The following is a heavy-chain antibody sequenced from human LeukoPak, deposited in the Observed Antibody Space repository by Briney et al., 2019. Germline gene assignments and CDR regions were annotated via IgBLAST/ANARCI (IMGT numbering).Heavy chain of an antibody. V-gene: IGHV3-9*01. Sequence: GGSLRLSCAASGFTFDDYAMHWVRQAPGKGLEWVSGISWNSGSIGYADSVKGRFTISRDNAKNSLYLQMNSLRAEDTALYYCAKASDSSGYYYDQGMDVWGQGTTVTVSS. CDR2: ISWNSGSI. D-gene: IGHD3-22*01. J-gene: IGHJ6*02. CDR1: GFTFDDYA. CDR3: AKASDSSGYYYDQGMDV.